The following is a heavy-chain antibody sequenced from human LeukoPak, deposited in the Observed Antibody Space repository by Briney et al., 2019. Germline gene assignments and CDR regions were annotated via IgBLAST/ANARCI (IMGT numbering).Heavy chain of an antibody. D-gene: IGHD3-22*01. CDR1: GFSVSNHL. CDR2: IYSGGST. CDR3: ARDFRYYDNSGYWIGDAIDI. V-gene: IGHV3-53*01. Sequence: GGSLRLSCAASGFSVSNHLMNWVRQAPGKGLEWVSIIYSGGSTNYADSVKGRFSISRDTFKNTIYLQLNSVRAEDTAIYYCARDFRYYDNSGYWIGDAIDIWGQGTVVIVSS. J-gene: IGHJ3*02.